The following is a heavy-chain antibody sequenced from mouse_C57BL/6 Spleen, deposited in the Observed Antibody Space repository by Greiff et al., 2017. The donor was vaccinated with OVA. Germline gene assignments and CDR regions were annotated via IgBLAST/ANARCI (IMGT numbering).Heavy chain of an antibody. V-gene: IGHV5-17*01. CDR3: AGGTYAMED. Sequence: EVMLVESGGGLVKPGGSLKLSCAASGFTFSDYGMHWVRQAPGKGLEWVAYISSGSSTIYYADTVKGRFTISRDNAKNTLFLQMTSLRSEDTAMYYCAGGTYAMEDWGQGASVTVAS. J-gene: IGHJ4*01. CDR2: ISSGSSTI. CDR1: GFTFSDYG.